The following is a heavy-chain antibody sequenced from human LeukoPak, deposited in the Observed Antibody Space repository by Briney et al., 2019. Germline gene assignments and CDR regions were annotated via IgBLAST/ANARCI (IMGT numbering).Heavy chain of an antibody. CDR1: GFTFSSYW. CDR3: TRDIGYSYGVDY. Sequence: GGSLRLSCAASGFTFSSYWMHWVRQAPGKGLVWVSRVNSDGSTTSYADSVKGRFTISRDNAKNTLYLQMNSLKTEDTAVYYCTRDIGYSYGVDYWGQGTLVTVSS. CDR2: VNSDGSTT. D-gene: IGHD5-18*01. J-gene: IGHJ4*02. V-gene: IGHV3-74*01.